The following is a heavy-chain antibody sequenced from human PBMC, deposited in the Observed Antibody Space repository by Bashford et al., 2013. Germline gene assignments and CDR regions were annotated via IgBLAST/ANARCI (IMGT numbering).Heavy chain of an antibody. D-gene: IGHD3-22*01. CDR2: ISGSGGST. V-gene: IGHV3-23*01. J-gene: IGHJ4*02. CDR3: ARAEIYYYDSSGYPRYYFDY. CDR1: GFTFSSYA. Sequence: GGSLRLSCAASGFTFSSYAMSWVRQAPGKGLEWVSAISGSGGSTYYADSVKGRFTISRDNSKNTLYLQMNSLRAEDTAVYYCARAEIYYYDSSGYPRYYFDYWGQGTLVTVSS.